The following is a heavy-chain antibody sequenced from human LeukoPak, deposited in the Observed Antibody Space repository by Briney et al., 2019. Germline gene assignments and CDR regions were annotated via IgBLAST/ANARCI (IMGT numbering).Heavy chain of an antibody. Sequence: QAGGSLRLSCVASGFSFRNYAIHWVRQAPGKGLEYVSVINTDGRITYYADSVKGRFTISRDNSKNTVYLQMDSLRGEDMAVYYCTRDGGSFCDFDYWGQGALVTVSS. J-gene: IGHJ4*02. CDR1: GFSFRNYA. V-gene: IGHV3-64*02. CDR3: TRDGGSFCDFDY. D-gene: IGHD1-26*01. CDR2: INTDGRIT.